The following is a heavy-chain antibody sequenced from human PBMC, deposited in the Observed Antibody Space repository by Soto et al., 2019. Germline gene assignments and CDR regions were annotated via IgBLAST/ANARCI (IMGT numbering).Heavy chain of an antibody. V-gene: IGHV1-69*13. Sequence: RASVKVSCKASGGTFSSYAISWVRQAPGQGLEWMGGIIPIFGTANYAQKFQGRVTITADESTSTAYMELSSLRSEDTAVYYCARGIDGYYRDYWGQGTLVTVSS. CDR2: IIPIFGTA. J-gene: IGHJ4*02. CDR3: ARGIDGYYRDY. CDR1: GGTFSSYA. D-gene: IGHD3-10*01.